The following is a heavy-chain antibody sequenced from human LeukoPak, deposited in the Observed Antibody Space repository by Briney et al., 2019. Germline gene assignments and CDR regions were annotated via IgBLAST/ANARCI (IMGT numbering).Heavy chain of an antibody. Sequence: SETLSLTCTVSGGSISSYYWSWIRQPPGKGLEWIGYIYYSGSTNYNPSLKSRVTISVDTSKNQFSLKLSSVTAADTAVYYCARAGITMIVFPIWGDAFDIWGQGTMVTVSS. V-gene: IGHV4-59*01. CDR3: ARAGITMIVFPIWGDAFDI. D-gene: IGHD3-22*01. J-gene: IGHJ3*02. CDR1: GGSISSYY. CDR2: IYYSGST.